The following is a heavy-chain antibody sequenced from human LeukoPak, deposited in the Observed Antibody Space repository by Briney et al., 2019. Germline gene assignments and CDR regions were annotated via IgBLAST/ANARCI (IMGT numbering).Heavy chain of an antibody. CDR1: GFTFSSYS. CDR3: AKEPNYYGSGSLDY. D-gene: IGHD3-10*01. V-gene: IGHV3-30*18. CDR2: ISYDGSNK. Sequence: PGRSLRLSCAASGFTFSSYSMHWVRQAPGKGLEWVAVISYDGSNKYFADSVKGRFTISRDNSKNTLYLQMNSLRAEDTAVYYCAKEPNYYGSGSLDYWGQGTLVTVPS. J-gene: IGHJ4*02.